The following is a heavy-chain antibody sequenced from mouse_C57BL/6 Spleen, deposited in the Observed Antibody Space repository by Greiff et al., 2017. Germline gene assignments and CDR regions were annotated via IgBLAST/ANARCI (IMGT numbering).Heavy chain of an antibody. V-gene: IGHV1-7*01. CDR2: INPSSGYT. CDR1: GYTFTGYW. Sequence: VQLQQSGAELMKPGASVKLSCKATGYTFTGYWIEWVKQRPGQGLEWIGYINPSSGYTKYNQKFKDKATLTADKSSSTAYMQLSSLTYEDSAVYYCARGGYYEVDYYAMDYWGQGTSVTVSS. CDR3: ARGGYYEVDYYAMDY. D-gene: IGHD2-3*01. J-gene: IGHJ4*01.